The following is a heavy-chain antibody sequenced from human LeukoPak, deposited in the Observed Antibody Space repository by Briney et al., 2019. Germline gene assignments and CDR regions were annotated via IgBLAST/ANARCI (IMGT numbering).Heavy chain of an antibody. D-gene: IGHD3-22*01. V-gene: IGHV3-7*01. J-gene: IGHJ4*02. CDR3: ARDYDSSGYDSRLDY. CDR2: IKQDGSEK. Sequence: GSLRLSCAASGFTFSRYWMSWVRQAPGKGLEWVANIKQDGSEKNHVDSVKGRFTISRDNAKNSLFLQMNSLRAEDTAVYYCARDYDSSGYDSRLDYWGQGTLVIVSS. CDR1: GFTFSRYW.